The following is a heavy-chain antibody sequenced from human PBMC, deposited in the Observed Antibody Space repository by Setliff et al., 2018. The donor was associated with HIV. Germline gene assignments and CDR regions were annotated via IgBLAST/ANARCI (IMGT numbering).Heavy chain of an antibody. CDR3: ASIPATGTTYNWFDP. Sequence: PGGSLRLSCAASGFTFDNYWMSWVRQAPGKGLEWVANIKEDGSEKHYVDSVKGRFTISRDNAKNSLYLQMNSLRAEDTAVYYCASIPATGTTYNWFDPWGQGTLVTVPQ. CDR2: IKEDGSEK. V-gene: IGHV3-7*01. J-gene: IGHJ5*02. D-gene: IGHD1-1*01. CDR1: GFTFDNYW.